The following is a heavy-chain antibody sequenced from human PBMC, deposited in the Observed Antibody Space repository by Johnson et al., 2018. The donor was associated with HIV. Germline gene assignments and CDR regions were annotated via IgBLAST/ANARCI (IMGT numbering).Heavy chain of an antibody. CDR2: ISSSGSTI. Sequence: HVQLVESGGGLIQPGGSLRLSCAASGFMFSDYYMSWIRQAPGKGLEWVSYISSSGSTIYYADSVKGRFTISRDNSKNTLYLQMNSLRAEDPAVYYCARGEQWLVPDSEDAFDIWGQGTMVTVSS. CDR3: ARGEQWLVPDSEDAFDI. D-gene: IGHD6-19*01. J-gene: IGHJ3*02. V-gene: IGHV3-11*04. CDR1: GFMFSDYY.